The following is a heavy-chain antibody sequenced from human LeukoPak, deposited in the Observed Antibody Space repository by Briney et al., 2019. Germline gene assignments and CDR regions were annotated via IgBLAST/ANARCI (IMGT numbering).Heavy chain of an antibody. Sequence: GSLRLSCADSGFSFSSNAMSWVRQAPGKGLEWVSTVSPSGGVTYYADSVKGRFTVSRDKSKNTLYLQMNSLRAEDTAVYYCARLPRKDYYDSSGYFDYWGQGTLVTVSS. V-gene: IGHV3-23*01. CDR3: ARLPRKDYYDSSGYFDY. J-gene: IGHJ4*02. CDR1: GFSFSSNA. CDR2: VSPSGGVT. D-gene: IGHD3-22*01.